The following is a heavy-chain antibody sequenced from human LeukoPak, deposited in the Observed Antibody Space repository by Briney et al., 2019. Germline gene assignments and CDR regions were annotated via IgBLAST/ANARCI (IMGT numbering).Heavy chain of an antibody. CDR1: GFTFSSYW. CDR3: AREQQSTEDGGGFDI. J-gene: IGHJ3*02. D-gene: IGHD6-13*01. CDR2: IKQDGSEK. V-gene: IGHV3-7*01. Sequence: PGGSLRLSCAASGFTFSSYWMSWVRQAPGKGLEWVANIKQDGSEKYYVDSVKGRFTISRDNAKNSLYLQMNSLRAADTAVYYCAREQQSTEDGGGFDIGGQGKMVTVSS.